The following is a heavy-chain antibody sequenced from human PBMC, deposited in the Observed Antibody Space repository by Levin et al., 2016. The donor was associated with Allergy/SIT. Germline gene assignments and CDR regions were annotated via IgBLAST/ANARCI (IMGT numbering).Heavy chain of an antibody. CDR2: INPSGGST. CDR1: GYTFTSYY. Sequence: ASVKVSCKASGYTFTSYYMHWVRQAPGQGLEWMGIINPSGGSTSYAQKFQGRVTMTRDTSTSTVYMELSSLRSEDTAVYYCAREGGSYDSSGYYYSAFDIWGQGTMVTVSS. CDR3: AREGGSYDSSGYYYSAFDI. V-gene: IGHV1-46*01. J-gene: IGHJ3*02. D-gene: IGHD3-22*01.